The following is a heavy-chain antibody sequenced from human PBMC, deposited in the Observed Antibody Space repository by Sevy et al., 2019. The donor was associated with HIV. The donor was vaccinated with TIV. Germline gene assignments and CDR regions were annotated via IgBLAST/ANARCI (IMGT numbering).Heavy chain of an antibody. CDR1: GGSMSSGDYY. D-gene: IGHD3-3*01. J-gene: IGHJ6*02. CDR2: VYYSGTN. V-gene: IGHV4-31*03. Sequence: SETLSLTCTVSGGSMSSGDYYWTWIRQHPGKGLEWIGYVYYSGTNYYNPSLKSRVTISVDTSKNQFSLKLSSVTAADTAVYYCARWHDFWSGYYTGYYYGMDVWGQGTTVTVSS. CDR3: ARWHDFWSGYYTGYYYGMDV.